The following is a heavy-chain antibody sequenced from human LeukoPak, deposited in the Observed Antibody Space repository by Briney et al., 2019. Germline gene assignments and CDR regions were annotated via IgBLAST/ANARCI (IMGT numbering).Heavy chain of an antibody. CDR3: ARGGYFDWLPRGNYFDY. J-gene: IGHJ4*02. V-gene: IGHV4-59*12. CDR1: GGSISSYY. Sequence: SETLSLTCTVSGGSISSYYWSWIRQPPGKGLEWIGYIYYSGSTYYNPSLKSRVTISVDRSKNQFSLKLSSVTAADTAVYYCARGGYFDWLPRGNYFDYWGQGTLVTVSS. D-gene: IGHD3-9*01. CDR2: IYYSGST.